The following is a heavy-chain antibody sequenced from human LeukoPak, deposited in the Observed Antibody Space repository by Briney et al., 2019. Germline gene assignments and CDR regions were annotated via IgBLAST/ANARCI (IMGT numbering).Heavy chain of an antibody. Sequence: GGSLRLSCAASGFTFSSYWMSWVRQAPGKGLEWVGRIKSKTDGETTDYAAPVKGRFTISRDDSKNTLYLQMNSLKTEDTAVYYCTTDFDYWGQGTLVTVSS. J-gene: IGHJ4*02. V-gene: IGHV3-15*01. CDR3: TTDFDY. CDR1: GFTFSSYW. CDR2: IKSKTDGETT.